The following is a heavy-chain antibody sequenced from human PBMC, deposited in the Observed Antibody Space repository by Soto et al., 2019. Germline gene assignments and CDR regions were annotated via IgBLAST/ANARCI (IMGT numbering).Heavy chain of an antibody. J-gene: IGHJ2*01. V-gene: IGHV3-23*01. Sequence: VGSLRLSCVASGFIFSDYAMTWVRQAPGKGLQWVATISASGGNIEYADSLKGRFTISRDNSKNSVYLQLSGLTADDTAVHYCAKVAGGLGYFDLWGRGTLVTVSS. D-gene: IGHD3-16*01. CDR2: ISASGGNI. CDR1: GFIFSDYA. CDR3: AKVAGGLGYFDL.